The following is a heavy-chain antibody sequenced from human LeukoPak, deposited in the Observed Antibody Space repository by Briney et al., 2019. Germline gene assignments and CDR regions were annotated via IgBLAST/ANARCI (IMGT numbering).Heavy chain of an antibody. D-gene: IGHD2-2*01. V-gene: IGHV4-34*01. Sequence: SETLSLTRAVYGGSFSGYYWSWIRQPPGKGLEWIGEINHSGSTNYNPSLKSRVTISVDTSKNQFSLKLSSVTAADTAVYYCARGRGGDIVVVPAAIGSHFDYWGQGTLVTVSS. CDR2: INHSGST. CDR3: ARGRGGDIVVVPAAIGSHFDY. J-gene: IGHJ4*02. CDR1: GGSFSGYY.